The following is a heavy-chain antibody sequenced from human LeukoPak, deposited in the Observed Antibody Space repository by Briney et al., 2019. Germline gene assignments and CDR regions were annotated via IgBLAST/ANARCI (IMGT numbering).Heavy chain of an antibody. D-gene: IGHD1-1*01. CDR1: GGSISSYY. Sequence: KPPGSLSLTCTVSGGSISSYYWSWIRQPAGKGLEWIGRIYSRGSTNYNPSLKSRVTMSVDTSKNQFSLKLSSVTAADTAVYYCARVGKSYYSYMDVWGKGTTVTVPS. V-gene: IGHV4-4*07. CDR3: ARVGKSYYSYMDV. J-gene: IGHJ6*03. CDR2: IYSRGST.